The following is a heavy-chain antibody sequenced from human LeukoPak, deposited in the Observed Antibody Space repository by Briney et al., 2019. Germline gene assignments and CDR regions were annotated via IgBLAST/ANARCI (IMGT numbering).Heavy chain of an antibody. CDR2: ISSSGSTI. Sequence: PGGSLRLSCAASGFTFSDYYMSWIRQAPGKGLEWVSYISSSGSTIYYADSVKGRFTISRDNAKNSLYLQMNSLRADDTVIYYCVKERGGRYHYGSGSYYNYYFDYWGQGTLVTVSS. V-gene: IGHV3-11*04. J-gene: IGHJ4*02. CDR1: GFTFSDYY. CDR3: VKERGGRYHYGSGSYYNYYFDY. D-gene: IGHD3-10*01.